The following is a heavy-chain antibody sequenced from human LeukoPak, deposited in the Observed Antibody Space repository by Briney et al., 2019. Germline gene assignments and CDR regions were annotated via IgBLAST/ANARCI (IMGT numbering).Heavy chain of an antibody. V-gene: IGHV4-4*02. CDR2: IYHSGSA. D-gene: IGHD3-16*01. Sequence: PSETLSLTCAVSGGSMSSTNWWSWVRQSPRQGLEWIGEIYHSGSANYNPSLKSRVTILVDKSKNQFSLKLRSVTAADTAVYYCAREVSWGPLDYWGQGTLVTVSS. CDR3: AREVSWGPLDY. CDR1: GGSMSSTNW. J-gene: IGHJ4*01.